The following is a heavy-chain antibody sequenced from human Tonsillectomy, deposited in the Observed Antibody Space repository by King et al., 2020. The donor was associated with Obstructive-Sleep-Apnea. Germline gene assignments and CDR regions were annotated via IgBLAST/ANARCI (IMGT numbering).Heavy chain of an antibody. CDR2: ISAGGHSI. V-gene: IGHV3-23*04. J-gene: IGHJ4*02. D-gene: IGHD6-13*01. Sequence: VQLVESGGGLVQPGGSLRLSCAASGFTFSTYAMSWVRQAPGKGLEGVSTISAGGHSIYYADSVKGRFTISRDNSNNTLHVQMKSLGAEDTAVYYCAKDKEIAAAGTPFDYWGQGALVTVSS. CDR3: AKDKEIAAAGTPFDY. CDR1: GFTFSTYA.